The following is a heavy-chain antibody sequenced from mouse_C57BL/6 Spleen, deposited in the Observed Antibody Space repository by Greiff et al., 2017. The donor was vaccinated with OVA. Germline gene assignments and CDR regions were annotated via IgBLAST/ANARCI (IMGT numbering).Heavy chain of an antibody. V-gene: IGHV5-17*01. CDR1: GFTFSDYG. CDR2: ISSGSSTI. Sequence: EVHLVESGGGLVKPGGSLKLSCAASGFTFSDYGMHWVRQAPEKGLEWVAYISSGSSTIYYADTVKGRFTISRDNAKNTLFLQMTSLRSEDTAMYYCARVGYYGSSPFFDYWGQGTTLTVSS. CDR3: ARVGYYGSSPFFDY. J-gene: IGHJ2*01. D-gene: IGHD1-1*01.